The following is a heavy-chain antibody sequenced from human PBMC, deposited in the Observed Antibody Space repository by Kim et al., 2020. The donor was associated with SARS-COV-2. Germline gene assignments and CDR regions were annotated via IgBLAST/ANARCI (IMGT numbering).Heavy chain of an antibody. CDR3: AKESGNFGDPGGYLHS. D-gene: IGHD4-17*01. Sequence: GGSLILSCATSGFTFENYVIHWVRQSPGKGLEWLSLISGDGTDIRYAASVRGRFTVSKDNSKNSLYLQMITLTTEDTAFYFCAKESGNFGDPGGYLHSWGQGALVTVS. CDR2: ISGDGTDI. V-gene: IGHV3-43*02. J-gene: IGHJ4*02. CDR1: GFTFENYV.